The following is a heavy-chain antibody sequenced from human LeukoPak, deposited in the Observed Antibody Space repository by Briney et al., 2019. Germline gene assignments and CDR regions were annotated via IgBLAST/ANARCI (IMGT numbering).Heavy chain of an antibody. CDR3: ARLTWTVVAY. D-gene: IGHD3/OR15-3a*01. Sequence: GGSLRLSCVASGFTFSSYWMNWVRQAPGMGLEWVASINEAGSERHYVDSVKGRFTLSRDDAKNSGYLQMDSLRVEDTAVYYCARLTWTVVAYWGQGTLVTVSS. J-gene: IGHJ4*02. CDR2: INEAGSER. V-gene: IGHV3-7*01. CDR1: GFTFSSYW.